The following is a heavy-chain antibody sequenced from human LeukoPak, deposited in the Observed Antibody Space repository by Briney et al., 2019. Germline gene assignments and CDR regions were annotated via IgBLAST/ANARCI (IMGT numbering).Heavy chain of an antibody. CDR1: GYTFTGYH. V-gene: IGHV1-2*02. J-gene: IGHJ4*02. CDR3: ARGYSSAWGHFDY. D-gene: IGHD6-19*01. CDR2: VNPNSGDT. Sequence: GASVKVPCKASGYTFTGYHIHWVRQAPGQGLEWMGWVNPNSGDTSYAQNFQDRVTMTRDTSINTVYMELSRLRSDDTAMYYCARGYSSAWGHFDYWGQGTLVTVSS.